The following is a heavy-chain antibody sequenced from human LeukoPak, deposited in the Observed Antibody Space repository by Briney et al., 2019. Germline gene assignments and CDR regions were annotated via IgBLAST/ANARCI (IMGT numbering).Heavy chain of an antibody. J-gene: IGHJ4*02. D-gene: IGHD5-24*01. Sequence: PGRSLRLSCAASGFTFSSYAMHWVRQAPGKGLERVAVISYDGSNKYYADPVKGRFTISRDNSKNTLYLQMNSLRAEDTAVYYCARGRDGYPGYWGQGTLVTVSS. CDR2: ISYDGSNK. V-gene: IGHV3-30-3*01. CDR3: ARGRDGYPGY. CDR1: GFTFSSYA.